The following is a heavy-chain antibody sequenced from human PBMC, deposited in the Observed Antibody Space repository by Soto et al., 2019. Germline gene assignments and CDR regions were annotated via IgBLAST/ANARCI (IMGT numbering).Heavy chain of an antibody. J-gene: IGHJ4*02. CDR3: AKDAWLQSTHDPYYFHY. CDR1: GGSISSSSYY. V-gene: IGHV3-23*01. D-gene: IGHD5-12*01. Sequence: ETLSLTCTVSGGSISSSSYYWGWIRQPPGKGLEWVSAISGSGGSTYYADSVKGRFTISRDNSKNTLYLQMNSLRAEDTAVYYCAKDAWLQSTHDPYYFHYWGQGTLVTVSS. CDR2: ISGSGGST.